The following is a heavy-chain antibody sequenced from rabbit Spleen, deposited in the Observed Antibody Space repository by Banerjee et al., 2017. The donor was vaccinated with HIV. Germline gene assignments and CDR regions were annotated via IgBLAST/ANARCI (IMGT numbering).Heavy chain of an antibody. Sequence: QSLEESGGDLVKPGASLTLTCIASGFSFNSGYDMCWVRQAPGKGLEWIACIYAGSSGSTYSATWAKGRFTISKTSSTTVTLQMTSLTAADTAAYFCARNYVNDFDPWGQGTLVTVS. V-gene: IGHV1S40*01. D-gene: IGHD1-1*01. CDR1: GFSFNSGYD. CDR2: IYAGSSGST. CDR3: ARNYVNDFDP. J-gene: IGHJ2*01.